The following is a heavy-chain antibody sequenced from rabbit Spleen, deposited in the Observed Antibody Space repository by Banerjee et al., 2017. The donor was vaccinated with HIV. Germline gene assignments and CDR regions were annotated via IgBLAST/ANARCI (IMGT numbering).Heavy chain of an antibody. CDR2: IVPIFGST. CDR3: ARESIYNGDGDDKGFNL. V-gene: IGHV1S45*01. CDR1: GFTLSSYYM. Sequence: QEHLKESGGGLVQPGGSLKLSCTASGFTLSSYYMNWVRQVPGKGLEWIGYIVPIFGSTYYSSWARGRFPISKTSSTTVTLQMPSLTTADTATYFCARESIYNGDGDDKGFNLWGPGTLVTVS. D-gene: IGHD2-1*01. J-gene: IGHJ4*01.